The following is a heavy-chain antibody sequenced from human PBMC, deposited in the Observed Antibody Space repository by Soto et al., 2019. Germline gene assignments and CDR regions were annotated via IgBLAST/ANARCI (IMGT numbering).Heavy chain of an antibody. D-gene: IGHD2-2*01. Sequence: GASVNVSCKASGGTFSSYAISWVRQAPGQGLEWMGGIIPIFGTANYAQKFQGRVTITADESTSTAYMELSSLRSEDTAVYYCAREGYCSSTSCYYFDYWGQGTLVTVSS. CDR2: IIPIFGTA. V-gene: IGHV1-69*13. CDR1: GGTFSSYA. J-gene: IGHJ4*02. CDR3: AREGYCSSTSCYYFDY.